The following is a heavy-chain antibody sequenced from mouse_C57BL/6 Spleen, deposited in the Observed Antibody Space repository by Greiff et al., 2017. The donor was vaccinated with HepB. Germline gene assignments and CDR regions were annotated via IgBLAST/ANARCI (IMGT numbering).Heavy chain of an antibody. CDR1: GYTFTSYD. CDR3: ARLTTVVATRYFDV. Sequence: QVQLQQSGPELVKPGASVKLSCKASGYTFTSYDINWVKQRPGQGLEWIGWIYPRDGSTKYNEKFKGKSTLTADTSSSTAYMELHRLTSEDSAVYFCARLTTVVATRYFDVWGTGTTVTVSS. D-gene: IGHD1-1*01. CDR2: IYPRDGST. J-gene: IGHJ1*03. V-gene: IGHV1-85*01.